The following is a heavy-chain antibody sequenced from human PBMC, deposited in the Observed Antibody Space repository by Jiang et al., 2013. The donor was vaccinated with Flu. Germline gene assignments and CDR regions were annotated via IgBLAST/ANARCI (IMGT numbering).Heavy chain of an antibody. D-gene: IGHD3-9*01. CDR2: IYYSGST. CDR1: GGSISSYY. CDR3: ARVSYDILTGYFYFDY. J-gene: IGHJ4*02. Sequence: GSGLVKPSETLSLTCTVSGGSISSYYWSWIRQPPGKGLEWIGYIYYSGSTNYNPSLKSRVTISVDTSKNQFSLKLSSVTAADTAVYYCARVSYDILTGYFYFDYWGQGTLATVSS. V-gene: IGHV4-59*01.